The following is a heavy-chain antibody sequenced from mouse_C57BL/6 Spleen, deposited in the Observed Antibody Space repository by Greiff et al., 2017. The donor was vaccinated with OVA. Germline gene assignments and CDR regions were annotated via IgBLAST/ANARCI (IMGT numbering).Heavy chain of an antibody. V-gene: IGHV14-3*01. J-gene: IGHJ1*03. Sequence: VHVKQSVAELVRPGASVKLSCTASGFNIKNTYMHWVKQRPEQGLEWIGRIDPANGNTKYAPKFQGKATITADTSSNTAYLQLSSLTSEDTAIYYCARSLTGRYWYFDVWGTGTTVTVSS. CDR2: IDPANGNT. CDR1: GFNIKNTY. D-gene: IGHD4-1*01. CDR3: ARSLTGRYWYFDV.